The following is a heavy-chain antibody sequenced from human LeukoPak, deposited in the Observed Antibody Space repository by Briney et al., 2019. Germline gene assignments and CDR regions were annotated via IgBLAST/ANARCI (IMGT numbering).Heavy chain of an antibody. CDR3: ARDTDILTGIYFDY. Sequence: AAVKVSCKASGYTFTSYGISWVRPAPGQGLEWMGWISAYNGNTNYAQKLQGRVTVTTDTSTNTAYMELRSLRSDDTAVYYCARDTDILTGIYFDYWGQGTLVTVSS. D-gene: IGHD3-9*01. CDR2: ISAYNGNT. CDR1: GYTFTSYG. J-gene: IGHJ4*02. V-gene: IGHV1-18*01.